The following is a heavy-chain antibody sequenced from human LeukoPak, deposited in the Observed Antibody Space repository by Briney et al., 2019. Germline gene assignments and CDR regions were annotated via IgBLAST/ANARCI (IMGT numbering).Heavy chain of an antibody. J-gene: IGHJ4*02. Sequence: GGSLRLSCAAAGFTFSSYAFHWVRQAPGKGLEWVATMSFDVNNKYYADSVRGRFTISRDNSKNTLYLQMNSLGAEDTAVYSCARGYCTSGSCYNDYWGQGTLVTVSS. CDR2: MSFDVNNK. D-gene: IGHD2-2*02. CDR3: ARGYCTSGSCYNDY. V-gene: IGHV3-30*04. CDR1: GFTFSSYA.